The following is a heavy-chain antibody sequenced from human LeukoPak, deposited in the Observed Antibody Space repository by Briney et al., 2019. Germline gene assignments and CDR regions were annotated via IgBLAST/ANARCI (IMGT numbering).Heavy chain of an antibody. D-gene: IGHD3-10*01. V-gene: IGHV1-69*04. CDR2: IIPSLGVT. J-gene: IGHJ4*02. CDR1: GGTFSSYA. CDR3: ASVSSANVDF. Sequence: SVKVSCKASGGTFSSYATSWVRQAPGQGLEWMGGIIPSLGVTNYAQKFQGRVTITADKSTSTAYMELSSLRSDDTAVYYCASVSSANVDFWGQGTLVTVSS.